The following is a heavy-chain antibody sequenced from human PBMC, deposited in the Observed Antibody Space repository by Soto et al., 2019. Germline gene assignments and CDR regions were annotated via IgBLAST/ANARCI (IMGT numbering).Heavy chain of an antibody. D-gene: IGHD2-2*02. V-gene: IGHV1-18*01. CDR3: ARVNWGYCSSTSCYTGMDV. J-gene: IGHJ6*02. CDR1: GYTFTSYG. CDR2: ISAYNGNT. Sequence: QVQLVQSGAEVKKPGASVKVSCKASGYTFTSYGISWVRQAPGQRLEWMGWISAYNGNTNYAQKLQGRVTMTTDTSTSTAYMELRSLRSDDTAVYYCARVNWGYCSSTSCYTGMDVWGQGTTVTVSS.